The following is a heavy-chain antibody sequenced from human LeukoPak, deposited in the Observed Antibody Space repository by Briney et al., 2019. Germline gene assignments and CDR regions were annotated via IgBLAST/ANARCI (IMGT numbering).Heavy chain of an antibody. CDR3: ARAYCGGDCYSLAMGY. CDR2: INDDGRST. J-gene: IGHJ4*02. D-gene: IGHD2-21*02. CDR1: GCTFSDFW. V-gene: IGHV3-74*01. Sequence: GGSLRLSCTASGCTFSDFWMHWVRQAPGKGLEWVSRINDDGRSTSYADSVKGRFTIFRDNAKNTVYLQMNTLRAEDAAVYYCARAYCGGDCYSLAMGYSGQATLVTVSS.